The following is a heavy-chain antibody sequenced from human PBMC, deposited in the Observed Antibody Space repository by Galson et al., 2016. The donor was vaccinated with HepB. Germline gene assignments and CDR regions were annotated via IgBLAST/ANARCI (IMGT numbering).Heavy chain of an antibody. D-gene: IGHD1-26*01. CDR1: GGTFSNFT. V-gene: IGHV1-69*06. CDR3: ARLDSGITLDD. Sequence: SVKVSCKASGGTFSNFTISWVRQAPGQGPEWMGGIMPLYGTPNYAQKFQGRLNLAEDTSTDTAYMELSSLISEDTAIYSCARLDSGITLDDWGQGTLVTVSS. J-gene: IGHJ4*02. CDR2: IMPLYGTP.